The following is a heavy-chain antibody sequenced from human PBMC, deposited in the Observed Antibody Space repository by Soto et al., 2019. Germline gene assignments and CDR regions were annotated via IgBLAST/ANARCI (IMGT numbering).Heavy chain of an antibody. CDR2: ISAYNGNT. V-gene: IGHV1-18*01. J-gene: IGHJ4*02. D-gene: IGHD3-16*02. Sequence: ASVKVSCKASGYTFTSYGISWVRQAPGQGLEWMGWISAYNGNTNYAQKLQGRVTMTTDTSTSTAYMELRSLRSDDTAVYYCARDPSGYDYIWGSYRSHDYWGQGTLVTVSS. CDR3: ARDPSGYDYIWGSYRSHDY. CDR1: GYTFTSYG.